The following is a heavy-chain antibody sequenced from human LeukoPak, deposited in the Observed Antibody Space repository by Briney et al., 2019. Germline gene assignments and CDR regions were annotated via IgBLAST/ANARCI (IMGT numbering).Heavy chain of an antibody. CDR1: GGSISSSSYY. D-gene: IGHD5-18*01. CDR2: IYYSGST. CDR3: ARHSGYSYGYAYYYYYMDV. J-gene: IGHJ6*03. Sequence: PAETLSLTCTVSGGSISSSSYYWGWIRQPPGKGLEWSGSIYYSGSTYYNPSLNSRVTISVDPSKNQFSLKLSSVTAADTAVYYCARHSGYSYGYAYYYYYMDVWGKGTRVTVSS. V-gene: IGHV4-39*01.